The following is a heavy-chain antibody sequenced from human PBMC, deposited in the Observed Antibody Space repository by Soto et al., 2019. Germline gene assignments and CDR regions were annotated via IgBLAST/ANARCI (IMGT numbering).Heavy chain of an antibody. CDR3: ARVSTLAIFDYGMDV. CDR2: ISSDGTNK. V-gene: IGHV3-30-3*01. D-gene: IGHD3-3*01. CDR1: GFTFSSYA. J-gene: IGHJ6*02. Sequence: QVQLVESGGGVVQPGRSLRLSCAASGFTFSSYAMHWVRKAPGKGLAWVAVISSDGTNKCYADSVTGRITISRDNSKNTLYLQMNSLRGEDSSVYYCARVSTLAIFDYGMDVWGQGTTFTVSS.